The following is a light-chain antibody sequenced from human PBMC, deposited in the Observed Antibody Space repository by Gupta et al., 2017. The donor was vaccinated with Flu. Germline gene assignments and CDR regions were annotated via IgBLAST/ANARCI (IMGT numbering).Light chain of an antibody. Sequence: TSSDLGAYNYVSWYQQNPGEAPKLMIYEVSNRPSGVSNRFSGSKSGDTASLTISGLQTEDEADYYCASYTRSSTWVFGGGTRLTVL. CDR3: ASYTRSSTWV. CDR2: EVS. V-gene: IGLV2-14*01. CDR1: SSDLGAYNY. J-gene: IGLJ3*02.